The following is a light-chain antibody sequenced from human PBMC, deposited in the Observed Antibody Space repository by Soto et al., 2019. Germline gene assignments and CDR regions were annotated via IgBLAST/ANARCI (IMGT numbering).Light chain of an antibody. CDR2: EVS. CDR1: SSDVGSYNL. J-gene: IGLJ2*01. V-gene: IGLV2-23*02. CDR3: CSYAGSSTYVV. Sequence: QSALTQPASVSGSPGQSITISCTGTSSDVGSYNLVSRYQQHPGKAPKLMIYEVSKRPSGVSNRFSGSKSCNTASLTISGLQAEDEADYYCCSYAGSSTYVVFGGGTKLTVL.